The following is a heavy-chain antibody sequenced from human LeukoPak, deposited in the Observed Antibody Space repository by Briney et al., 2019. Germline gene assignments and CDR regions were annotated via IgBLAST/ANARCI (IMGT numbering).Heavy chain of an antibody. CDR1: VFTFSSYW. V-gene: IGHV3-74*01. CDR2: INTDGSST. J-gene: IGHJ4*02. D-gene: IGHD6-19*01. Sequence: GGSLRLSCAASVFTFSSYWMHWVPQAPGKGLVWVSRINTDGSSTSYADAVKGRFTIYRDNAKNTLYLQMNSLRGEDTAVYYCAREQWLVRKGYDYWGQGSLVSVCS. CDR3: AREQWLVRKGYDY.